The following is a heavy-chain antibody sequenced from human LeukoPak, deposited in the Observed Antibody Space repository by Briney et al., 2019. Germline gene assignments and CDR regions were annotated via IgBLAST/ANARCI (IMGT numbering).Heavy chain of an antibody. CDR3: ARERSILTGYYEY. Sequence: ASVKVSCKASGGTFSSYAIGWVRQAPGQGLEWMGRIIPILGIANYAQKFQGRVTITADKSTSTAYMELSSLRSEDTAVYYCARERSILTGYYEYWGQGTLVTVSS. J-gene: IGHJ4*02. D-gene: IGHD3-9*01. V-gene: IGHV1-69*04. CDR1: GGTFSSYA. CDR2: IIPILGIA.